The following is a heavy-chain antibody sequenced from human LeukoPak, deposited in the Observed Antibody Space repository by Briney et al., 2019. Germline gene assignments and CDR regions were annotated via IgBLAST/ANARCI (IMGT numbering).Heavy chain of an antibody. V-gene: IGHV4-39*01. CDR1: GGSISSSSYY. CDR3: ATPPAGAAAQWNYYYYYMDV. CDR2: IYYSGST. D-gene: IGHD2-2*01. Sequence: SETLSLTCTVSGGSISSSSYYWGWIRQPPGKGLEWIGSIYYSGSTYYNPSLKSRVTISVDTSKNQFSLKLSSVTATDTAVCYCATPPAGAAAQWNYYYYYMDVWGKGTTVTVSS. J-gene: IGHJ6*03.